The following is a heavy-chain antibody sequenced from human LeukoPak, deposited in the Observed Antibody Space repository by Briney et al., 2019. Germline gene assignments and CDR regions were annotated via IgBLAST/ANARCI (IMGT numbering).Heavy chain of an antibody. CDR3: ARGKGSYFPAFDY. Sequence: GAPVKVSCTASGYTFTGYYMHWVRPAPGQGLAWMGWINPNSGGTNYAQKFQGRVTMTRDTSISTAYMELSRLRSDDTAVYYCARGKGSYFPAFDYWGQGTLVTVSS. D-gene: IGHD3-10*01. CDR1: GYTFTGYY. J-gene: IGHJ4*02. CDR2: INPNSGGT. V-gene: IGHV1-2*02.